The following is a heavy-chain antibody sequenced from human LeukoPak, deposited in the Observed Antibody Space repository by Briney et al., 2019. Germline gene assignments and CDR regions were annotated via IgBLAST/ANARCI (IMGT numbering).Heavy chain of an antibody. CDR3: AKSRDWFSNWFDP. CDR2: ISYDGSNK. J-gene: IGHJ5*02. Sequence: GGSLRLSCAASGFTFSSYGMRWVRQAPGKGLEWVAVISYDGSNKYYADSVKGRFTISRDNSKNTLYLQMNSLRAEDTAVYYCAKSRDWFSNWFDPWGQGTLVTVSS. D-gene: IGHD3-9*01. V-gene: IGHV3-30*18. CDR1: GFTFSSYG.